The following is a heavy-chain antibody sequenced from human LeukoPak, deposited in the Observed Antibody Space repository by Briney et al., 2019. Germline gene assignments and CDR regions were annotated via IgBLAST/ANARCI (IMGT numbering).Heavy chain of an antibody. Sequence: GGSLRLSCAASGFTFSNYAMSWVRQAPGKGLEWVSSLNGRGDSPYYADSVKGRFTISRDNSKNTLYLQMHSLRVEDTAVYYCAKGPHRDYWGQGTLLTVSS. CDR3: AKGPHRDY. V-gene: IGHV3-23*01. CDR2: LNGRGDSP. CDR1: GFTFSNYA. J-gene: IGHJ4*02.